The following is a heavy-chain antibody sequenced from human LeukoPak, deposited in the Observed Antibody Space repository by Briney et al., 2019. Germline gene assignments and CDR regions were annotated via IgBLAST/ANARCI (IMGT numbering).Heavy chain of an antibody. V-gene: IGHV1-69*13. Sequence: ASVKVSCKASGGTFSSYAISWVRQAPGQGLEWMGGIIPIFGTANYAQKFQGRVTITADESTSTAYMELSSLRSEDTAVYYCARAYCGGDCYSSLDYWGQGTLVTVSS. J-gene: IGHJ4*02. CDR3: ARAYCGGDCYSSLDY. D-gene: IGHD2-21*02. CDR1: GGTFSSYA. CDR2: IIPIFGTA.